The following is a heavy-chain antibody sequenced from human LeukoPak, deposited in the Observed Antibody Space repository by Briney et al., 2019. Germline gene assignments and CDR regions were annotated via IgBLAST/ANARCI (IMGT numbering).Heavy chain of an antibody. J-gene: IGHJ4*02. Sequence: PGGSLRLSCAASGFTFSSYEMNWVRQAQGRGLEWVSFISSSASIIQYADSVKGRFTISRDNAKNSLYLQMNSLRAEDTAVYYCAREYSSSTGRCFDYWGQGTLVTVSS. D-gene: IGHD6-6*01. CDR3: AREYSSSTGRCFDY. V-gene: IGHV3-48*03. CDR1: GFTFSSYE. CDR2: ISSSASII.